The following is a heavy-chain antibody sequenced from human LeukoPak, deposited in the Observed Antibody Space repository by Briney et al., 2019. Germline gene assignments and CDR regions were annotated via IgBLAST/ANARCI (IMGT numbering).Heavy chain of an antibody. Sequence: SETLSLTCAVYGGSFSGYYWSWIRQPPGKGLEWIGEINHSGSTNYNPSLKSRVTISVDTSKNQLSLKLSSVTAADTAVYYCARRGPDLDYWGQGTLVTVSS. V-gene: IGHV4-34*01. CDR1: GGSFSGYY. J-gene: IGHJ4*02. CDR2: INHSGST. CDR3: ARRGPDLDY.